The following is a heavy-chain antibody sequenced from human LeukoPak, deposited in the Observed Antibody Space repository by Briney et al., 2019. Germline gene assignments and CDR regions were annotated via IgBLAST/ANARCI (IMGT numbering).Heavy chain of an antibody. CDR2: ISGSGGST. CDR3: AKTVGVVVVAATPGGNY. Sequence: GGSLRLSCAASGSTFSSYAMSWVRQAPGKGLEWVSAISGSGGSTYYADSVKGRFTISRDNSKNTLYLQMNSLRAEDTAVYYCAKTVGVVVVAATPGGNYWGQGTLVTVSS. D-gene: IGHD2-15*01. J-gene: IGHJ4*02. V-gene: IGHV3-23*01. CDR1: GSTFSSYA.